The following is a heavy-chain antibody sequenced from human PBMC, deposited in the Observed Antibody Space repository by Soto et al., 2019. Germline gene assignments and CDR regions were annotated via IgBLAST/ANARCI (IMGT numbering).Heavy chain of an antibody. CDR3: ARFLSWNDAFDI. D-gene: IGHD1-1*01. CDR1: GFTFSDYY. CDR2: ISSSGSTI. V-gene: IGHV3-11*01. Sequence: GSLLLPCSASGFTFSDYYMSWIRQAPGKGLEWVSYISSSGSTIYYADSVKGRFTISRDNAKNSLYLQMNSLRAEDTAVYYCARFLSWNDAFDIWGQGTMVTV. J-gene: IGHJ3*02.